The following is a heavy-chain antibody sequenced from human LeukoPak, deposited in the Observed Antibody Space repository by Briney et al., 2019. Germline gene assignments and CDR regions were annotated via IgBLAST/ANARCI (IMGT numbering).Heavy chain of an antibody. J-gene: IGHJ4*02. CDR3: ASPRGFSDGYFDY. V-gene: IGHV4-39*01. CDR2: IYYRKNT. Sequence: SETLSLTCTVSGGSISSSSAYWGWIRQPPGKGLEWIGSIYYRKNTYYNPPLKSRVTISADTSKNQFSLTLGSVSATDTAVYYCASPRGFSDGYFDYRGQGTVDCLSS. CDR1: GGSISSSSAY. D-gene: IGHD5-18*01.